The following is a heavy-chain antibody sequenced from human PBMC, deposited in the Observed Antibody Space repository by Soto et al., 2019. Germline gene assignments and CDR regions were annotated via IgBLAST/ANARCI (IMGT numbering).Heavy chain of an antibody. J-gene: IGHJ6*02. V-gene: IGHV4-31*03. CDR1: GGSISSGGYY. Sequence: SETLSLTCTVSGGSISSGGYYWSWIRQHPGKGLEWIGYIYYSGSTYYNPSLKSRVTISVDTSKNQFSLKLSSVTAADPAVYYCARAVAEYYYGMDVWGQGTTVTVSS. CDR3: ARAVAEYYYGMDV. D-gene: IGHD2-15*01. CDR2: IYYSGST.